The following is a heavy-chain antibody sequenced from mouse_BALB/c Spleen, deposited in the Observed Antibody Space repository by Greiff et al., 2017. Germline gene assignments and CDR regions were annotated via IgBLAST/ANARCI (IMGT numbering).Heavy chain of an antibody. J-gene: IGHJ1*01. CDR3: ARVPQLGRDWYFDV. Sequence: EVQGVESGGGLVKPGGSLKLSCAASGFTFSSYAMSWVRQTPEKRLEWVASISSGGSTYYPDSVKGRFTISRDNARNILYLKMSSLRSEDTAMYYCARVPQLGRDWYFDVWGAGTTVTVSS. CDR1: GFTFSSYA. V-gene: IGHV5-6-5*01. D-gene: IGHD4-1*02. CDR2: ISSGGST.